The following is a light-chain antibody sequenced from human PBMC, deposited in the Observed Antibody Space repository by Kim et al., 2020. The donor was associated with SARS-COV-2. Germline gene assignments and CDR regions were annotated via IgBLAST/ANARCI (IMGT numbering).Light chain of an antibody. V-gene: IGLV2-11*01. J-gene: IGLJ1*01. Sequence: QSVTISCTGTSSDVGVYNYVSWYQQHPGKAPKLMIYDVSKRPSGVPDRFSGSKSGNTASLTISGLQAEDEADYYCCSYAGSYTFVFGTGTKVTVL. CDR3: CSYAGSYTFV. CDR2: DVS. CDR1: SSDVGVYNY.